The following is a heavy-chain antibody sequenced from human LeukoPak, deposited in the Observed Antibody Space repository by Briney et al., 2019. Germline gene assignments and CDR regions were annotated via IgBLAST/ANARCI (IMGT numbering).Heavy chain of an antibody. J-gene: IGHJ6*03. CDR3: ARGALLWFGESYYYMDV. D-gene: IGHD3-10*01. V-gene: IGHV3-21*01. CDR2: ISSSSSYI. CDR1: GFTFSSYS. Sequence: GGSLRLSCAASGFTFSSYSMNWVRQAPGKGLEWVSSISSSSSYIYYADSVKGRFTISRDNAKNSLYLQMNSLRAEDTAVYYCARGALLWFGESYYYMDVWGKGTTVTVSS.